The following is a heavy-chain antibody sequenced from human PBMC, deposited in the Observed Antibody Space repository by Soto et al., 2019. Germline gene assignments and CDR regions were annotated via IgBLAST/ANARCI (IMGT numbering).Heavy chain of an antibody. CDR2: ISGSGGST. CDR1: GFTFSSYA. D-gene: IGHD2-15*01. CDR3: ALRPVVVVVDLRDN. Sequence: SLRLSCAASGFTFSSYAMSWVRQAPGKGLEWVSAISGSGGSTYYADSVKGRFTISRDNSKNTLYLQMNSLRAEDTAVYYCALRPVVVVVDLRDNWGQGTLVTVSS. J-gene: IGHJ4*02. V-gene: IGHV3-23*01.